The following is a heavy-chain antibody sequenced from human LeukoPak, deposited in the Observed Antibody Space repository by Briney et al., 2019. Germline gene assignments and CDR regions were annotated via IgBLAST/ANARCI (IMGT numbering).Heavy chain of an antibody. CDR2: IRYDGINK. CDR1: GFTFSSYG. J-gene: IGHJ4*02. V-gene: IGHV3-30*02. Sequence: GGSLRLSCAASGFTFSSYGMHWVRQAPGKGLEWVAFIRYDGINKYYADSVKGRFTISRDNSKNMLYLQMNSLRAEDTAVYYCATYGSGSLPMLYFDYWGQGTLVTVSS. CDR3: ATYGSGSLPMLYFDY. D-gene: IGHD3-10*01.